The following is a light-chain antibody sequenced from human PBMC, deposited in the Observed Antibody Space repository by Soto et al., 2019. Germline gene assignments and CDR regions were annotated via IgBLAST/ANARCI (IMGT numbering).Light chain of an antibody. CDR1: RSNIGTYT. CDR2: RNH. V-gene: IGLV1-44*01. J-gene: IGLJ2*01. Sequence: QSVLTQSPSASGTPGQRVTISSSGSRSNIGTYTVNWYQQLPGTAPTLLIFRNHQRPSGVPDRFSGSKSGTSASLAISGPQSEDEADYYCAAWDDILRAVVFGGGTKLTVL. CDR3: AAWDDILRAVV.